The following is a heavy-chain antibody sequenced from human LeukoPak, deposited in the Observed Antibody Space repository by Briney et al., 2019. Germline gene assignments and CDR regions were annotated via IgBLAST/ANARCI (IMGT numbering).Heavy chain of an antibody. CDR3: ARDSGRAFDI. Sequence: GGSLSSSFQALGSTSISIEMNWFRQPQGKGLEWVSYISSSGSTIYYADSVKGRFTISRDNAKNSLYLQMNSLRAEDTAVYYCARDSGRAFDIWGQGTMVTVSS. CDR2: ISSSGSTI. V-gene: IGHV3-48*03. J-gene: IGHJ3*02. CDR1: GSTSISIE.